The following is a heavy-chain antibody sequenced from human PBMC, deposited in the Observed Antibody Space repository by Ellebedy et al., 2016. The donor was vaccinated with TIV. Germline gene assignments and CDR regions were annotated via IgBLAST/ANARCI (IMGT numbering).Heavy chain of an antibody. CDR1: GGSISSYY. CDR3: ARAAVAGTLSYFDY. CDR2: IYYSGST. D-gene: IGHD6-19*01. V-gene: IGHV4-59*01. Sequence: SETLSLTCTVPGGSISSYYWSWIRQPPGKGLEWIGYIYYSGSTNYNPSLKSRVTISTDTSKNQFSLRLSSVTAADTAVYYCARAAVAGTLSYFDYWGQGTLVTISS. J-gene: IGHJ4*02.